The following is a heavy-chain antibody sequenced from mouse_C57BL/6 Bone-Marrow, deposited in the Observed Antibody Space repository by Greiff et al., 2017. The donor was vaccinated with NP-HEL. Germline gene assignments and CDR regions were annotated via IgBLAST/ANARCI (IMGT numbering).Heavy chain of an antibody. Sequence: VKLVESGPGLVQPSQSLSITCTVSGFSLTSYGVHWVRQSPGKGLEWLGVIWRGGSTDYNAAFMSRLSITKDNSKSQVFFKMNSLQADDTAIYYCAKGGYGSSYDIYYAMDYWGQGTSVTVSS. CDR1: GFSLTSYG. D-gene: IGHD1-1*01. J-gene: IGHJ4*01. CDR2: IWRGGST. V-gene: IGHV2-5*01. CDR3: AKGGYGSSYDIYYAMDY.